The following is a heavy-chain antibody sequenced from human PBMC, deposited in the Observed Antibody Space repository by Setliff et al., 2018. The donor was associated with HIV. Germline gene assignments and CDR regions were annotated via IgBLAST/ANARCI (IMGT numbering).Heavy chain of an antibody. CDR2: IYFTGSA. CDR3: ARVGGEMATIAGAFDI. V-gene: IGHV4-39*07. J-gene: IGHJ3*02. Sequence: PSETLSLTCTVSGGSLSRTSYYWGWIRQPPGKGLEWLGTIYFTGSAYYNPSLKSRVTISVDTSKDQFSLKLSSVTAADTAVYYCARVGGEMATIAGAFDIWGQGTMVTVSS. CDR1: GGSLSRTSYY. D-gene: IGHD5-12*01.